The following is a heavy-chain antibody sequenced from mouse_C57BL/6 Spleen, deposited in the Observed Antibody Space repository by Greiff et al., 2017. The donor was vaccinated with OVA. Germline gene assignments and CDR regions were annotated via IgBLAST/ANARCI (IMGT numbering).Heavy chain of an antibody. D-gene: IGHD2-3*01. J-gene: IGHJ1*03. CDR3: TRGYDPYWYFDV. CDR1: GYTFTSYW. Sequence: VQLQQSGTVLARPGASVKMSCKTSGYTFTSYWMHWVKQRPGQGLAWIGAIYPGNSDTSYNQKFKGKAKLTAVTSASTAYMELSSLTNEDSAVYYCTRGYDPYWYFDVWGTGTTVTVSS. CDR2: IYPGNSDT. V-gene: IGHV1-5*01.